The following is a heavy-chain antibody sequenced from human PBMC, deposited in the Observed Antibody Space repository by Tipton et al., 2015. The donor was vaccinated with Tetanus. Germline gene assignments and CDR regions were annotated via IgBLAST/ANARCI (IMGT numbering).Heavy chain of an antibody. J-gene: IGHJ4*02. CDR1: GFTFSAYW. V-gene: IGHV3-7*01. CDR2: IKHDGSVN. CDR3: ARDPTRRFDY. Sequence: SLRLSCAASGFTFSAYWMTWVRQAPGKGLEWVANIKHDGSVNYYVDSVKGRFTISRDNAKNSLYLQMNSLRAEDTAVYYCARDPTRRFDYWGPGTLVTVSS. D-gene: IGHD1/OR15-1a*01.